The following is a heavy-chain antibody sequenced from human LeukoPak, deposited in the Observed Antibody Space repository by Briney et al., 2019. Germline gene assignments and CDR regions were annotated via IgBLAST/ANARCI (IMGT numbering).Heavy chain of an antibody. Sequence: SETLSLTCTVSGGSISTYYWTWIRRPPGKGLEWIGYIYYSGSTNYNPSLKSRVTISVDTSKNQFSLKLSSVTAADTAVYYCARGGEAATADWGRGILVTVSS. D-gene: IGHD6-13*01. J-gene: IGHJ4*02. CDR3: ARGGEAATAD. V-gene: IGHV4-59*01. CDR2: IYYSGST. CDR1: GGSISTYY.